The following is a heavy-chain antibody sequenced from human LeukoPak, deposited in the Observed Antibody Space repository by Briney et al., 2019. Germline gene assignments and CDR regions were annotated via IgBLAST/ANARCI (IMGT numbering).Heavy chain of an antibody. CDR2: IYYSGST. D-gene: IGHD1-14*01. CDR3: AVRQRPGAFDI. V-gene: IGHV4-59*08. Sequence: SETLSLTCTVSGGSISSDYWNWIRQPPGKGLEWIGFIYYSGSTNYDPSLKSRVSISMDMSTNQFSLKLSSVTAADTAVYYCAVRQRPGAFDIWGQGTVVTVSS. J-gene: IGHJ3*02. CDR1: GGSISSDY.